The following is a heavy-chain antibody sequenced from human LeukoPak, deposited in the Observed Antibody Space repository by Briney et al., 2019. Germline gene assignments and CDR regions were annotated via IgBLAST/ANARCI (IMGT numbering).Heavy chain of an antibody. Sequence: PGGSLRLSCSVSGFTFSTYVMHWVRQAPGKGLEYVSAISSNRDNTYYADSVKGRFTISRDNSKNTLYLQMSSLGADDTAVYYCVRGTGYWGQGTLVTVSS. CDR2: ISSNRDNT. CDR3: VRGTGY. V-gene: IGHV3-64D*06. J-gene: IGHJ4*02. CDR1: GFTFSTYV.